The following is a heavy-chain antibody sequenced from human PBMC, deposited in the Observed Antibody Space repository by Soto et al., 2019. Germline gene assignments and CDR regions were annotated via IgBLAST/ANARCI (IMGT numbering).Heavy chain of an antibody. J-gene: IGHJ4*02. Sequence: GGSLRLSCAVSGFSLTTYSMTWVRQAPGKGLEWISYVSSSGATLHYADSVRGRCTISRDHARNSLYLQMNSLRAEDTAVYYCSRAPPDTEFYYWGQGT. CDR1: GFSLTTYS. D-gene: IGHD3-9*01. V-gene: IGHV3-48*01. CDR3: SRAPPDTEFYY. CDR2: VSSSGATL.